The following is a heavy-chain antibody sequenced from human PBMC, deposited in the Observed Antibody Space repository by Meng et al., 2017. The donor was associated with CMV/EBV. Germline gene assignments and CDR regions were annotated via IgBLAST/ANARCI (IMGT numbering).Heavy chain of an antibody. J-gene: IGHJ6*02. CDR1: GFTFSSYW. Sequence: GESLKISCAASGFTFSSYWMSWVRQAPGKGLEWVSYISSSGSTIYYADSVKGRFTISRDNAKNSLYLQMNSLRAEDTAVYYCARNGGDRGAAAPWLIYYYYGMDVWGQGTTVTVSS. D-gene: IGHD6-13*01. CDR2: ISSSGSTI. CDR3: ARNGGDRGAAAPWLIYYYYGMDV. V-gene: IGHV3-48*04.